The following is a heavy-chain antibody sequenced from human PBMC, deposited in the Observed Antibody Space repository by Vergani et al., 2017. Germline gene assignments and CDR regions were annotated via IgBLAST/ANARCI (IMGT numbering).Heavy chain of an antibody. CDR3: ARDWGGYSSGWL. Sequence: EVQLVESGGGLVQPGGSLRLSCAASGFTFSSYSMNWVRQGPGKGLEWVSYISSSSSTIYYADSVKGRFTISRDNAKNSLYLQMNSLRAEDTAVYYCARDWGGYSSGWLWGQGTLVTVSS. CDR1: GFTFSSYS. CDR2: ISSSSSTI. V-gene: IGHV3-48*04. D-gene: IGHD6-19*01. J-gene: IGHJ4*02.